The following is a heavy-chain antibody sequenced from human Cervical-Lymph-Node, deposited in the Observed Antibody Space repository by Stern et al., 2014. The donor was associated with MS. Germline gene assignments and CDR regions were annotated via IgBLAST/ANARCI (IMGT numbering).Heavy chain of an antibody. V-gene: IGHV3-30-3*01. D-gene: IGHD3-10*01. CDR1: GFTFSTYA. Sequence: VQLVESGGGVVQPGRSLSLSCVASGFTFSTYAMHWVRQAPGKGLEWGAFVSYDGTQRNSTDSVKARFPISRDNSKNTLYLHMNSLRDEDTAVYFCARGGRGVGLEYWGQGALVTVSS. J-gene: IGHJ4*02. CDR3: ARGGRGVGLEY. CDR2: VSYDGTQR.